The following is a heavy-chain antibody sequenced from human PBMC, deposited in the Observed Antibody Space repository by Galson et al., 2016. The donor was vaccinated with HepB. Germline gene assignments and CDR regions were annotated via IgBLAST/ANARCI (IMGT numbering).Heavy chain of an antibody. J-gene: IGHJ2*01. Sequence: SLRLSCAASGFTFSTYNMNWVRQAPGKGLQWVSYISTSGTTMFYADSVKGRFTISRDYAKDSLFLQMNSLRDEDTAVYYCTRGRFFDLWGRGTRVTVSS. CDR3: TRGRFFDL. CDR1: GFTFSTYN. V-gene: IGHV3-48*02. CDR2: ISTSGTTM.